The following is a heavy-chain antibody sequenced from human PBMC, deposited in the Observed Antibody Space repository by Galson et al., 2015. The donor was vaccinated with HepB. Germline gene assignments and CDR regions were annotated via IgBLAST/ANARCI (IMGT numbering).Heavy chain of an antibody. V-gene: IGHV3-74*01. J-gene: IGHJ6*01. CDR2: INSDGSTT. D-gene: IGHD2-8*01. CDR3: ARGGGVYYRYARDG. CDR1: GFTLRYHW. Sequence: SLRLSCAVSGFTLRYHWMHWVRQAPGKGLVWVSRINSDGSTTNYADSVKGRFTISRDNAKNTLYLQMNNLRAEDTAVYYCARGGGVYYRYARDGGGRGAAVTVAA.